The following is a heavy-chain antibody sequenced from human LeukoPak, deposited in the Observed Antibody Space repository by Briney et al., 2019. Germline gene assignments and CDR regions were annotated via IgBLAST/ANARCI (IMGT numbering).Heavy chain of an antibody. Sequence: KSGGSLRLSCVASGCTFSTYWVYWVRRPPGGGVVGVSRVKGDGSKTNYAESVKGRVTVSRDNPKNKLYVQMKSLRAEDTGVYYCARLTGVYDAFDILGQGKTVIVSS. CDR1: GCTFSTYW. D-gene: IGHD6-6*01. J-gene: IGHJ3*02. CDR2: VKGDGSKT. V-gene: IGHV3-74*01. CDR3: ARLTGVYDAFDI.